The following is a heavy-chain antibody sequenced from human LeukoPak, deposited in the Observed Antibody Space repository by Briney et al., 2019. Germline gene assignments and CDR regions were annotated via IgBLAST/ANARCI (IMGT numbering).Heavy chain of an antibody. V-gene: IGHV4-59*01. CDR1: GGSISNYY. CDR3: ARGQLYYDSTGYYF. D-gene: IGHD3-22*01. CDR2: VYSSGST. Sequence: SETLSLTCIVSGGSISNYYWSWVRQPPGKGLEWIGYVYSSGSTNYNPSPKSRVTISVDTSKNQISLRLSSVTAADTAVYYCARGQLYYDSTGYYFWGQGTLVTVSS. J-gene: IGHJ4*02.